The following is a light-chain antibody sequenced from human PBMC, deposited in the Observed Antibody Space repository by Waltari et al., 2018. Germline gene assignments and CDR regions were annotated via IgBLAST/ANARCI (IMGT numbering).Light chain of an antibody. J-gene: IGLJ2*01. Sequence: QSALTQPASMSGSPGQSITISGTGTSSEVDGFNFVLWYQQPPGKAPKLIIYDVANRPSGVSHRFSGSRSGNTASLTISGLQAEDEADYYCSSYTSVNTRFGGGTKLTVL. V-gene: IGLV2-14*03. CDR3: SSYTSVNTR. CDR2: DVA. CDR1: SSEVDGFNF.